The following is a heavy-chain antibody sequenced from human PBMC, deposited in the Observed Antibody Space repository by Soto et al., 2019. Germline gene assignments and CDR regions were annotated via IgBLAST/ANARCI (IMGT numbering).Heavy chain of an antibody. Sequence: QVQLVQSGAEVKKPGASVKVSCKASGYTFTSYGISWDRQAPGQGLEWLGWIRAYNGNTNYAQKLQGRVTMTTDTYTRTAYMELRRLRSDDTAAYYCARSIAAAGSFDSWGQGTLVTVSS. CDR1: GYTFTSYG. D-gene: IGHD6-13*01. CDR3: ARSIAAAGSFDS. V-gene: IGHV1-18*01. CDR2: IRAYNGNT. J-gene: IGHJ4*02.